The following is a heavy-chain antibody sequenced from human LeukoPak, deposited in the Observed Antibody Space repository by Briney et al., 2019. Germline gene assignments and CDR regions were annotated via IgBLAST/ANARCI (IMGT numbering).Heavy chain of an antibody. J-gene: IGHJ4*02. D-gene: IGHD3-10*01. CDR1: GFTFSSYA. CDR3: ARSAVYGSSCFDC. CDR2: ISSNGGST. Sequence: PGGSLRLSCAASGFTFSSYAMHWVRQAPGKGLEYVSAISSNGGSTYYAGSVKGRFTISRDNSKNTLYLQMGSLRAEDMAVYYRARSAVYGSSCFDCWGQGTLVTVSS. V-gene: IGHV3-64*02.